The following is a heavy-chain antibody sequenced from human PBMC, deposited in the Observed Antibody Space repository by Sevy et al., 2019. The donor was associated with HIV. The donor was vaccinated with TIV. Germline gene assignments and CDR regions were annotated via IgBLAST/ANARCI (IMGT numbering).Heavy chain of an antibody. J-gene: IGHJ6*02. Sequence: GESLKISCAASGFTFSSYSMNWVRQAPGKGLEWVSSISSSSSYIYYADSVKGRFTISRDNAKNSLYLQMNSLRAEDTAVYYCAGGCSSTSCYSQIQWGYYYYYGMDVWGQGTTVTVSS. CDR1: GFTFSSYS. V-gene: IGHV3-21*01. CDR3: AGGCSSTSCYSQIQWGYYYYYGMDV. CDR2: ISSSSSYI. D-gene: IGHD2-2*02.